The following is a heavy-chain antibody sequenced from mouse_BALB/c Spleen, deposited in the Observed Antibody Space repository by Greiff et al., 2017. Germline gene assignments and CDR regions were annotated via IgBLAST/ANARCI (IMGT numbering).Heavy chain of an antibody. CDR2: ISSGGGST. CDR3: ARPYYDYDGAMDY. J-gene: IGHJ4*01. V-gene: IGHV5-12-1*01. Sequence: EVILVESGGGLVKPGGSLKLSCAASGFAFSSYDMSWVRQTPEKRLEWVAYISSGGGSTYYPDTVKGRFTISRDNAKNTLYLQMSSLKSEDTAMYYCARPYYDYDGAMDYWGQGTSVTVSS. CDR1: GFAFSSYD. D-gene: IGHD2-4*01.